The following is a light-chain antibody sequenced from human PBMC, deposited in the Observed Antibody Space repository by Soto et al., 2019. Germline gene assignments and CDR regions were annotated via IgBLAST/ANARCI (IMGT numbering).Light chain of an antibody. CDR3: AVWDDSVRGYV. Sequence: QSVVTQPPSASGTAGQRVTISCSGTSSNIGRNSVYWYQQLPGTAPKLLIYSNHQRPSGVPDRFSGSKSGTSASLAISGLRSEDEADYYCAVWDDSVRGYVFATGTK. CDR1: SSNIGRNS. CDR2: SNH. V-gene: IGLV1-47*02. J-gene: IGLJ1*01.